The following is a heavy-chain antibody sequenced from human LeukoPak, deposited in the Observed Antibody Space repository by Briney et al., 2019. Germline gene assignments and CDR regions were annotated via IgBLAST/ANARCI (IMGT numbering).Heavy chain of an antibody. CDR1: GFTFSSYA. CDR3: AKDKTFYYDKSGFYYFDY. D-gene: IGHD3-22*01. J-gene: IGHJ4*02. CDR2: ISDSGRKT. Sequence: PGGSLRLSCAASGFTFSSYAMSWVRQALGKGLEWVSAISDSGRKTYYADSVKGRFTISRDNSKNTLYLQMNSLRAEDTAVFYCAKDKTFYYDKSGFYYFDYWGQGTLVTVSS. V-gene: IGHV3-23*01.